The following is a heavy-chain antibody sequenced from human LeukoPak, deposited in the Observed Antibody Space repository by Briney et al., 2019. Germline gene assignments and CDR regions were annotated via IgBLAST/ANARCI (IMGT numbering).Heavy chain of an antibody. CDR1: GYTFTSYG. Sequence: GASVKVSCKASGYTFTSYGISWVRQAPGQGLEWMGWISAYNGNTNYAQKLQGRVTMTTDTSTSTAYMELRSLRSDDTAVYYCARDLYNWNDEYYCMDVWGQGTTVTVSS. J-gene: IGHJ6*02. CDR2: ISAYNGNT. CDR3: ARDLYNWNDEYYCMDV. D-gene: IGHD1-1*01. V-gene: IGHV1-18*01.